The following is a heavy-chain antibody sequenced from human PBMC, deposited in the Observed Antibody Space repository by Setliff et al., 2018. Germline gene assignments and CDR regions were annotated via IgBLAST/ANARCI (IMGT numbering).Heavy chain of an antibody. V-gene: IGHV4-59*01. J-gene: IGHJ3*02. D-gene: IGHD3-22*01. CDR3: ARAMHYDSSGYYYDRDDAFDI. CDR2: IYYSGST. Sequence: PSETLSLTCTVSGGSISSYYWSWIRQPPGKGLEWIGYIYYSGSTNYNPSLKSRITISVXXXKNRVSLKLSPXTXXDTAVYYCARAMHYDSSGYYYDRDDAFDIWGQGTMVTVSS. CDR1: GGSISSYY.